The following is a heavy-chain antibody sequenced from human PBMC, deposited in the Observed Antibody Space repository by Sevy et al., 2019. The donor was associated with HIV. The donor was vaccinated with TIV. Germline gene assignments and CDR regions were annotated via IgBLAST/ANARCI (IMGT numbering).Heavy chain of an antibody. CDR3: AKDHPPHCSGDCYSTLCDF. D-gene: IGHD2-21*02. Sequence: GGSLRLSCAASGFAFTNYYAMHWVRQAPGKGLEWVAVISYDGNKKFYAESVTGRFTISRDNSKNTVHLQMNRLRPDDTAVYYCAKDHPPHCSGDCYSTLCDFWGQGTLVTVSS. V-gene: IGHV3-30*18. J-gene: IGHJ4*02. CDR1: GFAFTNYYA. CDR2: ISYDGNKK.